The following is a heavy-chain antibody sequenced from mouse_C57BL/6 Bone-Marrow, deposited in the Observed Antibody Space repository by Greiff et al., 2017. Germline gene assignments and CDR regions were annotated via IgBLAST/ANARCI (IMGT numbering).Heavy chain of an antibody. V-gene: IGHV5-9*01. Sequence: DVMLVESGGGLVKPGGSLKLSCAASGFTFSSYTMSWVRQTPEKRLEWVATISGGGGNTYYPDSVKGRFTISRDNAKNTLYLQMSILRSEDTAVYYCARRHYYGTLFADWGQGTLVTVSA. CDR3: ARRHYYGTLFAD. CDR1: GFTFSSYT. D-gene: IGHD1-1*01. CDR2: ISGGGGNT. J-gene: IGHJ3*01.